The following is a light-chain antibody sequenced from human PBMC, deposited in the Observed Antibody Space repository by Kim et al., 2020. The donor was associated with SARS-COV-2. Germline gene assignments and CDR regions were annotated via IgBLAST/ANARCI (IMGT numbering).Light chain of an antibody. J-gene: IGKJ1*01. V-gene: IGKV1-9*01. CDR1: QGISSY. Sequence: ASIGDSVAIPCRASQGISSYLAWYQQKPGNAPKLLIYAASTLQSGVPSRFSGSGSGTEFTLTISSLQPEDFATYYCQQLNSYPWTFGQGTKVDIK. CDR3: QQLNSYPWT. CDR2: AAS.